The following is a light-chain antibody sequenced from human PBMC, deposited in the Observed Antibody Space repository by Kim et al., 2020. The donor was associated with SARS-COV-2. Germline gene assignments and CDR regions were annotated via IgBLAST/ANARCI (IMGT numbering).Light chain of an antibody. V-gene: IGKV3-15*01. CDR2: GAS. Sequence: PGERAPLSSRASQNVGSDLAWYQHKPGQAPRLLISGASTRATGIPDRLSGSGSGTEFTLTISSLQSEDSAVYYCQQYYIWFSFGQGTKLEI. CDR1: QNVGSD. CDR3: QQYYIWFS. J-gene: IGKJ2*03.